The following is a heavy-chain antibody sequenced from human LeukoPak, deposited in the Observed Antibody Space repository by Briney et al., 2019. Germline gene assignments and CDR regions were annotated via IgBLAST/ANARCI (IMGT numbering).Heavy chain of an antibody. V-gene: IGHV4-34*01. J-gene: IGHJ4*02. Sequence: SETLSLTCAVYGGSFSGYYWSWIRQPPGKGLEWIGEISHSGSTNYNPSLKSRVTISVDTSKNQFSLKLSSVTAADTAVYYCARGPDIVVVPAAIREDYWGQGTLVTVSS. CDR1: GGSFSGYY. D-gene: IGHD2-2*01. CDR2: ISHSGST. CDR3: ARGPDIVVVPAAIREDY.